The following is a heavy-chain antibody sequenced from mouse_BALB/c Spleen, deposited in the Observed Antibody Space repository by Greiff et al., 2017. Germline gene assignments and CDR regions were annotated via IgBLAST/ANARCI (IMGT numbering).Heavy chain of an antibody. CDR3: ARSGDEAWLAY. CDR2: ISYSGST. D-gene: IGHD1-3*01. J-gene: IGHJ3*01. V-gene: IGHV3-2*02. CDR1: GYSITSDYA. Sequence: VQLKESGPGLVKPSQSLSLTCTVTGYSITSDYAWYWIRQFPGNQLEWMGYISYSGSTSYNPSLKSRISITRDTSKNQFFLQLKSVTTEDTATYYYARSGDEAWLAYWGQGTLVTVSA.